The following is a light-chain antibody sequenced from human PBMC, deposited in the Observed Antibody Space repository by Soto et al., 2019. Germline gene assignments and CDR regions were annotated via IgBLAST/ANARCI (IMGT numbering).Light chain of an antibody. CDR1: KSVSIH. V-gene: IGKV3-15*01. CDR3: QQYSNWPPIT. J-gene: IGKJ5*01. CDR2: DTS. Sequence: ETVMTQSPGTLSVSLVERATLSCRASKSVSIHLDWYQQTPGKAPRLLIYDTSTRATGIPARFSGIGSGTEFTLTISGLQSEDFAVYYGQQYSNWPPITFGQGTRLEI.